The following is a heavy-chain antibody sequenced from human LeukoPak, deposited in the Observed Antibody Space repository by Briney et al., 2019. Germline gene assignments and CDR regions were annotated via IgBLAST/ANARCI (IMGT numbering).Heavy chain of an antibody. CDR2: ISSSSSYI. D-gene: IGHD6-6*01. V-gene: IGHV3-21*01. Sequence: GGSLRLSCAASGFTFSSYSMNWVRQAPGKGLEWVSSISSSSSYIYYADSVKGRFTISRDNAKNSLYLQMNSLRAEDTAVYYCASDSTSSYYFDYWGQGTLVTFSS. CDR1: GFTFSSYS. J-gene: IGHJ4*02. CDR3: ASDSTSSYYFDY.